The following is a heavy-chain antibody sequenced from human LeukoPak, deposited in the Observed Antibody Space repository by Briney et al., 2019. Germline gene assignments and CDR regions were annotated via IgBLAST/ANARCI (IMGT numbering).Heavy chain of an antibody. V-gene: IGHV1-46*01. D-gene: IGHD6-19*01. Sequence: GASVKVSCKASGYTFINYHVHWVRQAPGQGLEWMGMITPSDGSTTFAPNFRGRVTMTRDMSTSEVFMELSSLRSEDTAMYYCAKVGGWYQYYLDYWGQGTLVTASS. CDR2: ITPSDGST. CDR1: GYTFINYH. CDR3: AKVGGWYQYYLDY. J-gene: IGHJ4*02.